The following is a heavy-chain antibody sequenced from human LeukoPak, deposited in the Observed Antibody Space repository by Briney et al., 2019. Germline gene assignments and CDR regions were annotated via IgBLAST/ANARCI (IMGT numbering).Heavy chain of an antibody. CDR1: GYTFTGYY. CDR3: ARLFVVVTGDADY. J-gene: IGHJ4*02. D-gene: IGHD2-21*02. V-gene: IGHV1-2*02. Sequence: ASVKVSCKASGYTFTGYYMHWVRQAPGQGLEWMGWINPNSGGTNYAQKFQGRVTMTRDTSISTAYMELSRLRSDDTAVYYCARLFVVVTGDADYWGQGTLVTVSS. CDR2: INPNSGGT.